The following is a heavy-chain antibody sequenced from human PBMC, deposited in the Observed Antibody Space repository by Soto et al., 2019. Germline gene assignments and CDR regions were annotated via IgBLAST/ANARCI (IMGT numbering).Heavy chain of an antibody. CDR2: ISSNGGST. Sequence: PGGSLRLSCSASGFTFSSYAMHWVRQAPGKGLEYVSAISSNGGSTYYADSVKGRFTISRDNSRNTLYLQMSSLRAEDTAVYYCVKDSGDYYGSGNFKYYYYYGMDVWGQGTTVTVSS. J-gene: IGHJ6*02. CDR1: GFTFSSYA. CDR3: VKDSGDYYGSGNFKYYYYYGMDV. D-gene: IGHD3-10*01. V-gene: IGHV3-64D*06.